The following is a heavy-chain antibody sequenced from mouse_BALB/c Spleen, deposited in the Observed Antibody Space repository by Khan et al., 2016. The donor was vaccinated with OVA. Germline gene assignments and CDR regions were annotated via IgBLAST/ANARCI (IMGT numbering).Heavy chain of an antibody. Sequence: VQLQESGAELVRPGASVKLSCKTSGYIFTNYWIHWVKQRSGQGLEWIARIYPGTDNTYYDEKLKDKATLTADKSSRHAYMQLSSLKSEDSAVYFCAREEALYYFDYWGQGTTLTVSS. D-gene: IGHD3-2*02. J-gene: IGHJ2*01. CDR3: AREEALYYFDY. CDR1: GYIFTNYW. V-gene: IGHV1-76*01. CDR2: IYPGTDNT.